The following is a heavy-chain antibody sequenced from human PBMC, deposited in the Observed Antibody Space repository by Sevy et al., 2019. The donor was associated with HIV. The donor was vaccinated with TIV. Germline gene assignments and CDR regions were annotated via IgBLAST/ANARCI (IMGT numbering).Heavy chain of an antibody. V-gene: IGHV1-24*01. Sequence: ASVKVSCKVSRYSLTELSMHWVRQAPGKGLEGMGGFDPEDGKTIYAQKFQGRVTMTEDTSTDTAYMELSSLGSEDTAVFYCVGSRSGLPHFDYWGQGTLVTVSS. J-gene: IGHJ4*02. CDR2: FDPEDGKT. CDR1: RYSLTELS. CDR3: VGSRSGLPHFDY. D-gene: IGHD5-12*01.